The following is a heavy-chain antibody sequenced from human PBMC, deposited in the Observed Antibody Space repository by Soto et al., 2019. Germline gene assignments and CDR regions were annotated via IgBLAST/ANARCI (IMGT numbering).Heavy chain of an antibody. CDR3: ARDWGGDAGLYWYFDF. Sequence: GGSLRLSYATSGFTVSTNYMSWVRQAPGKGLEWVSVIYSDGTTHFADSLKGRFTLSRDTSKNTVYLQINSLRAEDTAVYFCARDWGGDAGLYWYFDFWGRGTLVTVSS. V-gene: IGHV3-53*01. D-gene: IGHD3-10*01. J-gene: IGHJ2*01. CDR2: IYSDGTT. CDR1: GFTVSTNY.